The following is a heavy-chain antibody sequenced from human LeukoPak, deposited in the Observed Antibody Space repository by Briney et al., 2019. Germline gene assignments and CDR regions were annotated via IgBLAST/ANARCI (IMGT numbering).Heavy chain of an antibody. Sequence: HPGGSLRLSCAASGFTFSSYWMHWVRQAPGEGLVWVSRINSDGSSTINADSVEGRFTMSRDNAKNTLYLQMNSLRVEDTAVYYCARDGGSGYLGAFDIWGRGTMVTVSS. CDR1: GFTFSSYW. J-gene: IGHJ3*02. V-gene: IGHV3-74*01. CDR2: INSDGSST. D-gene: IGHD3-22*01. CDR3: ARDGGSGYLGAFDI.